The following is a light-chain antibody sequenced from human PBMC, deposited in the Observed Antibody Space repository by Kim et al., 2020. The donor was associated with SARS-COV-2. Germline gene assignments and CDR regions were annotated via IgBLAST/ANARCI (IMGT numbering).Light chain of an antibody. V-gene: IGLV2-11*01. CDR2: DVN. CDR1: SNDVGAYTY. J-gene: IGLJ1*01. Sequence: GQSVTISCTGTSNDVGAYTYVSWYQHHPGKAPRLMIFDVNKRPSGVPDRFSGSKSGSAASLTISGLQAEDEADYYCCSYGGSYTYVFGTGTKVTVL. CDR3: CSYGGSYTYV.